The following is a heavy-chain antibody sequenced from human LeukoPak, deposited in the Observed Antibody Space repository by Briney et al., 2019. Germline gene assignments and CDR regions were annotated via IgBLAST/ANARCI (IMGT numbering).Heavy chain of an antibody. Sequence: GASVKVSCKASGYTFTGYYMHWVRQAPGQGLEWMGWVNPNSGGTNYAQKFQGRVTMTRDTSISTAYMELSRLRSDDTAVYYCARWDSGYDSFPFDYWGQGTLVTVSS. CDR2: VNPNSGGT. J-gene: IGHJ4*02. D-gene: IGHD5-12*01. CDR3: ARWDSGYDSFPFDY. CDR1: GYTFTGYY. V-gene: IGHV1-2*02.